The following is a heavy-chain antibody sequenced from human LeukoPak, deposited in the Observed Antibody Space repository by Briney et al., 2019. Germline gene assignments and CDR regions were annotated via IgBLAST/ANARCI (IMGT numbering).Heavy chain of an antibody. CDR2: IKQDGSEK. Sequence: GGSLRLSCVVSGFTFTSSWMTWVPRAPGKGLEWVANIKQDGSEKHDVDSVKGRSPISTDNGKNSLYLQMNSLRAEDTAVYCCAREPGIGYAFDIWGQATVATVSS. CDR3: AREPGIGYAFDI. D-gene: IGHD3-10*01. J-gene: IGHJ3*02. CDR1: GFTFTSSW. V-gene: IGHV3-7*01.